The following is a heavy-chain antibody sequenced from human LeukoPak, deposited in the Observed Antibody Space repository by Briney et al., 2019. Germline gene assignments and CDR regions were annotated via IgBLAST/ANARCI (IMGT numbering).Heavy chain of an antibody. CDR2: IFYSGST. CDR1: GGSISSSSYY. D-gene: IGHD5-12*01. V-gene: IGHV4-39*01. J-gene: IGHJ4*02. Sequence: PSETLSLTCTVSGGSISSSSYYWGWIRQPPGEGLEWIGSIFYSGSTYYNPSHKSRVTISVDTSKNQFSLRLSSVTAADTAVYYCARRPEIIGYDFGSLGYYFDYWGQGTLVSVSS. CDR3: ARRPEIIGYDFGSLGYYFDY.